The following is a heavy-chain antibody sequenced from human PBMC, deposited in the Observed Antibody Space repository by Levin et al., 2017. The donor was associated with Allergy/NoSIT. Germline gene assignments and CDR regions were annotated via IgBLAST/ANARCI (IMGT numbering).Heavy chain of an antibody. CDR1: GYSFTSYW. D-gene: IGHD3-10*01. CDR3: ARLVSSYSYYYYMDG. CDR2: IDPSDSYT. Sequence: KVSCKGSGYSFTSYWISWVRQMPGKGLEWMGRIDPSDSYTNYSPSFQGHVTISTDKSFSTAYLQWSSLKASDTAMYYCARLVSSYSYYYYMDGWGKGTTVTVSS. J-gene: IGHJ6*03. V-gene: IGHV5-10-1*01.